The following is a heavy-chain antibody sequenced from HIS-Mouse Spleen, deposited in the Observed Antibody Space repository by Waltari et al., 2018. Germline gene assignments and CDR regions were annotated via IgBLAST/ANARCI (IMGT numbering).Heavy chain of an antibody. J-gene: IGHJ4*02. Sequence: QVQLVASGGGVVQPGRSLRLCCAASGFTFSSYGMHWVRLAPGKGLEWVAVISYDGSNKYYADSVKGRFTISRDNSKNTLYLQMNSLRAEDTAVYYCAKDKHHAFDYWGQGTLVTVSS. CDR3: AKDKHHAFDY. CDR2: ISYDGSNK. CDR1: GFTFSSYG. V-gene: IGHV3-30*18.